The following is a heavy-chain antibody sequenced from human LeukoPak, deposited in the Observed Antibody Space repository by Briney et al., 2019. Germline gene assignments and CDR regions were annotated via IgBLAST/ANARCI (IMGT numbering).Heavy chain of an antibody. CDR3: ARDLLGYCSSTSCYRVGYYYYYYMDV. CDR2: IKQDGSEK. J-gene: IGHJ6*03. Sequence: GGSLRLSCAASGFTFSSYWMSWVRQAPGKGLEWVANIKQDGSEKYYVDSVKGRFTISRDNAKNSLYLQMNSLRAEDTAVYYCARDLLGYCSSTSCYRVGYYYYYYMDVWSKGTTVTVSS. D-gene: IGHD2-2*01. V-gene: IGHV3-7*01. CDR1: GFTFSSYW.